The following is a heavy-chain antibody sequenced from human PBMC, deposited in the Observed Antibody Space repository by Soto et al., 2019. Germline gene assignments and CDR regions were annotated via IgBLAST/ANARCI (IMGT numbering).Heavy chain of an antibody. CDR3: ARDHGCSSTSCDHPLTWFDP. Sequence: QVQLQESGPGLVKPSQTLSLTCTVSGGSISSGGYYWSWIRQHPGKGLEWIGYIYYSGSTYYNPSLKSRVTISVDTSKNQFSLKLSSVTAADTAVYYCARDHGCSSTSCDHPLTWFDPWGQGTLVTVSS. D-gene: IGHD2-2*01. J-gene: IGHJ5*02. V-gene: IGHV4-31*03. CDR1: GGSISSGGYY. CDR2: IYYSGST.